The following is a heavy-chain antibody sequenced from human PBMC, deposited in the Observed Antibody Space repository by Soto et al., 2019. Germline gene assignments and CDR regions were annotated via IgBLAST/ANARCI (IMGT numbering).Heavy chain of an antibody. Sequence: QLQLQESGPGLVKPSETLSLTCTVSGGSISRSSYYWGWIRQPPGKGLEWIGSMYDSGTTYYNPSLKSRVNISVDTSKNQFSLKLSSVTAADTAVYYCARAPYSSSSHWFDPWGQGILVTVSS. D-gene: IGHD6-6*01. CDR1: GGSISRSSYY. CDR3: ARAPYSSSSHWFDP. J-gene: IGHJ5*02. CDR2: MYDSGTT. V-gene: IGHV4-39*01.